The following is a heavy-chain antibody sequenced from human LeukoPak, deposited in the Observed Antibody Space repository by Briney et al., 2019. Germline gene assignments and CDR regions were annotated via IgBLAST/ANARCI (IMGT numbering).Heavy chain of an antibody. Sequence: GGSLRLSCAASGFTFSNYNLNWVRQAPGKGLEWLSYITSSSSAIYYADSVKGRFTISRDNSKNTLYLQMNSLRAEDTAVYYCARIGYSSSSFDYWGQGTLVTVSS. V-gene: IGHV3-48*01. CDR2: ITSSSSAI. CDR1: GFTFSNYN. D-gene: IGHD6-6*01. CDR3: ARIGYSSSSFDY. J-gene: IGHJ4*02.